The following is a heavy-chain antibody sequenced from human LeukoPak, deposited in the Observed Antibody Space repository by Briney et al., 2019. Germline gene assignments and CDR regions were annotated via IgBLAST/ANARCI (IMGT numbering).Heavy chain of an antibody. Sequence: PSETLSLTCTVSGGSISSYYWSRIRQPPGKGLEWIGYIYYSGSTNYNPSLKSRVTISVDTSKNHFSLKLSSVTAADTAVYYCARLGHDAFDIWGQGTMVTVSS. J-gene: IGHJ3*02. CDR3: ARLGHDAFDI. CDR2: IYYSGST. CDR1: GGSISSYY. V-gene: IGHV4-59*01.